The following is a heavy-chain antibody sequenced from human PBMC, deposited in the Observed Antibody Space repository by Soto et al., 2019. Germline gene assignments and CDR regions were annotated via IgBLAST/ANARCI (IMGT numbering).Heavy chain of an antibody. CDR1: EFTFSSYW. CDR3: ARGLYNGSPHLFY. V-gene: IGHV3-7*05. CDR2: IDGEGGEK. J-gene: IGHJ4*02. D-gene: IGHD1-26*01. Sequence: GGSLRLSCETSEFTFSSYWMTWVRRTPGKGLEWVANIDGEGGEKNYADSVKGRFTISRDNAKKSLYLQMNSQRAEDTAVYYCARGLYNGSPHLFYWGQGTLFTVSS.